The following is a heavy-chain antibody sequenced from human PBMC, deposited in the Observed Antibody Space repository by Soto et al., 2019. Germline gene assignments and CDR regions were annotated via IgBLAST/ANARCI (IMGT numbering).Heavy chain of an antibody. CDR3: ARDRVESWYPEYFRH. V-gene: IGHV3-53*01. CDR1: GFTVSSNY. Sequence: EVQLVESGGGLIQPGGSLRLSCAASGFTVSSNYMSWVRQAPGKGLGWVSVIYSGGSTYYADSVKGRFTISRDNSKNTLYLQMNSLRAEDTAVYYCARDRVESWYPEYFRHWGQGTLVTVSS. J-gene: IGHJ1*01. D-gene: IGHD6-13*01. CDR2: IYSGGST.